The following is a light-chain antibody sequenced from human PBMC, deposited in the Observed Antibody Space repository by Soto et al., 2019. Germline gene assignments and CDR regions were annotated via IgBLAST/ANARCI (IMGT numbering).Light chain of an antibody. V-gene: IGLV2-14*01. CDR1: SVDVDGYNY. CDR3: SSYTSSSTYV. Sequence: QSVLTXPASGSGSPGQSIAISGLRSSVDVDGYNYVSWHQRHPGKAPKVVIYDVSNRPSGVSDRFSGSKSGNTASLTISGLQAEDEADYYCSSYTSSSTYVFGTGTKVTGL. CDR2: DVS. J-gene: IGLJ1*01.